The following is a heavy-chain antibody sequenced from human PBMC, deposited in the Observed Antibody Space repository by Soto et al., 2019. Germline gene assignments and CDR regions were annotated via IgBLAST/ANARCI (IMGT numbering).Heavy chain of an antibody. J-gene: IGHJ4*02. D-gene: IGHD3-10*01. Sequence: QVQLVQSGAEEKKPGSSVKVSCKASGGTFSRYAINWVRQAPGQGLEWLGGIIPIFRTPHYARKFQGRVTITADESTSTAYMELTSLRSEDTAVHFCARVGPSYYFDYWGQGTLVTVSS. CDR1: GGTFSRYA. CDR2: IIPIFRTP. CDR3: ARVGPSYYFDY. V-gene: IGHV1-69*12.